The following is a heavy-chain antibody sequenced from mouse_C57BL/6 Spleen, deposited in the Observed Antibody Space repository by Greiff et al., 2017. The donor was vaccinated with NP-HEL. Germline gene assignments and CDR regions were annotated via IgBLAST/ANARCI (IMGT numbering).Heavy chain of an antibody. CDR1: GYTFTSYW. Sequence: VQLQQSGAELVKPGASVKLSCKASGYTFTSYWMHWVKQRPGQGLEWIGMIHPNSGSTNYNEKFKSKATLTVDKSSSTAYMQLSSLTSEDSAVYYCARDLLLRGFDYWGQGTTLTVSS. CDR2: IHPNSGST. CDR3: ARDLLLRGFDY. V-gene: IGHV1-64*01. J-gene: IGHJ2*01. D-gene: IGHD1-1*01.